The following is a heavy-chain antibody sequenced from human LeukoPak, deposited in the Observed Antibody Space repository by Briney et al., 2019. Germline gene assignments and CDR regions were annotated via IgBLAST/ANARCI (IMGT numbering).Heavy chain of an antibody. CDR1: GFTFSSYW. Sequence: GGSLRLSCAASGFTFSSYWMHWVRQAPGEGLVWVSRSSTEGSRTSYADSMKDRFTISRDNAKNTLYLQMNSLRAEDTAVYYCAREDTAMADAFDIWGQGTMVTVSS. CDR3: AREDTAMADAFDI. CDR2: SSTEGSRT. V-gene: IGHV3-74*01. D-gene: IGHD5-18*01. J-gene: IGHJ3*02.